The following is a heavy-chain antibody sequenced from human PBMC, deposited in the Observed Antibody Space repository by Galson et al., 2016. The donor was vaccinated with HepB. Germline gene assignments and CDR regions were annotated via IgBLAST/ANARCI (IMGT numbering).Heavy chain of an antibody. CDR1: GFTFRSYA. Sequence: SLRLSCAASGFTFRSYAMHWVRQAPGKGLEWVAVISSDGSNKYYVDSVKGRFTISRDNSRNTLYLQMNSLRAEDTAVYYCARDYRYSSGWSTYYYVMDVWGQGTTVPSP. J-gene: IGHJ6*02. CDR3: ARDYRYSSGWSTYYYVMDV. CDR2: ISSDGSNK. D-gene: IGHD6-19*01. V-gene: IGHV3-30*04.